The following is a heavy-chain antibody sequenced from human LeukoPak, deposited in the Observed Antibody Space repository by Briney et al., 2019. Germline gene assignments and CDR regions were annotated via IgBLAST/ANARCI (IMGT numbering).Heavy chain of an antibody. J-gene: IGHJ4*02. V-gene: IGHV3-30*04. D-gene: IGHD2-8*02. CDR1: GFTFSSYT. Sequence: GGSLRLSCAASGFTFSSYTMHWVRQAPGKWLEWVAVMSYDGTKKNYADCVKGRCTISRDNSKNTVYLQMTRLRGEDTDIYYCEREIRGGGGVPPYWGQGTLVTVSS. CDR2: MSYDGTKK. CDR3: EREIRGGGGVPPY.